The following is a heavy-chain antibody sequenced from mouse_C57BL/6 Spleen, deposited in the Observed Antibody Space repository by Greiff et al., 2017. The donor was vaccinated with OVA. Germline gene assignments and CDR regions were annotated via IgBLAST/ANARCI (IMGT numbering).Heavy chain of an antibody. CDR2: SRNKANDYTT. V-gene: IGHV7-1*01. D-gene: IGHD4-1*01. CDR3: ARDAGDWDGYFDV. Sequence: DVKLVESGGGLVQSGRSLRLSCATSGFTFSDFYMEWVRQAPGKGLEWIAASRNKANDYTTEYSASVKGRFIVSRDTSQSILYLQMNALRAEDTAIYYCARDAGDWDGYFDVWGTGTTVTVSS. J-gene: IGHJ1*03. CDR1: GFTFSDFY.